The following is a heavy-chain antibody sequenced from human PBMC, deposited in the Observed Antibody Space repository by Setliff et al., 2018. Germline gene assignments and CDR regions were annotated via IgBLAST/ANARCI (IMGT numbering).Heavy chain of an antibody. CDR1: GASINNSLNY. D-gene: IGHD1-1*01. V-gene: IGHV4-39*07. J-gene: IGHJ4*01. CDR3: ARVRNTQNGFFDY. CDR2: IYDTGST. Sequence: SETLSLTCTVSGASINNSLNYWAWIRQPPGQGLEWIGLIYDTGSTYYNPSLNSRLTISVDTSKNQFSLRLTSVTAADTAIYYCARVRNTQNGFFDYWSHGTLVTVSS.